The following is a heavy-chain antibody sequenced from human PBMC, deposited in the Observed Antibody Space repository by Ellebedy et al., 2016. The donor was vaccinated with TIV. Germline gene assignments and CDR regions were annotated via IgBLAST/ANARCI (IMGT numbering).Heavy chain of an antibody. Sequence: SETLSLXCSVSGGSVSRYFWSWIRQPAGKGLEWIGRIFTSGSFNYNPSLMSRATMSVVTSKNQLSLRLNSVTAADTAVYYCARVHCSITTCDYYYMDVWGKGTTVTVSS. CDR1: GGSVSRYF. CDR3: ARVHCSITTCDYYYMDV. D-gene: IGHD1-1*01. J-gene: IGHJ6*03. CDR2: IFTSGSF. V-gene: IGHV4-4*07.